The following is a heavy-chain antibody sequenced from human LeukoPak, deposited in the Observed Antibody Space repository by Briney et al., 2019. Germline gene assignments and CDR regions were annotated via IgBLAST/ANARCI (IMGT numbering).Heavy chain of an antibody. J-gene: IGHJ5*02. D-gene: IGHD3-10*01. CDR3: ARDHSGNWFDP. V-gene: IGHV4-31*03. CDR1: GGSISSGGYY. CDR2: IYYSGST. Sequence: PSQTLSLTCTVSGGSISSGGYYWSCIRQHPGKGLEWIGCIYYSGSTYYNPSLKSRVTISVDTSKNQFSLRLSSVTAADTAVYYCARDHSGNWFDPWGQGTLVTVSS.